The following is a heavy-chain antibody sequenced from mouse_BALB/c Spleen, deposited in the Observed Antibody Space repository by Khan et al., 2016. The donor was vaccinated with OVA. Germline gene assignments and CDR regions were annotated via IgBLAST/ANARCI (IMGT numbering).Heavy chain of an antibody. V-gene: IGHV1-18*01. CDR2: INPYNGTT. D-gene: IGHD1-1*02. Sequence: VQLKQSGPELVKPGASVKISCKASGYSFTDYYIHWVKQSHVKSLEWIGRINPYNGTTNYNQNFKDKASLTVDKSSSTAYMELHSLTSEDSAVYYGTRGWCEAYAMDYWGQRTSVTVSS. CDR1: GYSFTDYY. J-gene: IGHJ4*01. CDR3: TRGWCEAYAMDY.